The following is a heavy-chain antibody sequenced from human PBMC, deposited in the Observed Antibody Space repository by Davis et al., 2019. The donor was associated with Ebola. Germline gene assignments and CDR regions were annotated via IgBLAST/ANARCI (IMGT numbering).Heavy chain of an antibody. V-gene: IGHV1-69*06. D-gene: IGHD2-15*01. Sequence: SVKVSCKASGGTFSSYAISWVRQAPGQGLEWMGGIIPIFGTANYAQKFQGRVTITADKSTSTAYMELRSLRSDDTAVYYCARDVVVVAATDWFDPWGQGTLVTVSS. J-gene: IGHJ5*02. CDR3: ARDVVVVAATDWFDP. CDR2: IIPIFGTA. CDR1: GGTFSSYA.